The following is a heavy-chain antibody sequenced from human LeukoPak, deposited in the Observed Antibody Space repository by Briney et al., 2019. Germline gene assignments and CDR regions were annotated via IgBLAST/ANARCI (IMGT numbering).Heavy chain of an antibody. J-gene: IGHJ4*02. CDR3: ARFRHVAVAGTPHFDF. D-gene: IGHD6-19*01. CDR2: INPNSGGT. V-gene: IGHV1-2*02. CDR1: GHTFTDYH. Sequence: ASVKVSCKASGHTFTDYHIHWVRQAPGQGLEWMGWINPNSGGTNYAEKFHGRVTITRDTSITTAYMELSGLRSADTAVYYCARFRHVAVAGTPHFDFWGQGTLVTVSS.